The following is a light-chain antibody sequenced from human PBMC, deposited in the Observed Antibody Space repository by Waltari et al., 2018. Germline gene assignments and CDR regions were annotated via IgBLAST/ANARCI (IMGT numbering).Light chain of an antibody. CDR1: SSDVGAYNY. Sequence: QSALTQPAPVSGSPGQSITISCTGTSSDVGAYNYVPVYQQHPGKAPKLMIFDVSNRPSGVSNRFSGAKSGNTASLTISGLQAEDEADYYCSSYISSSTLEVFGGGTSLTVL. J-gene: IGLJ2*01. V-gene: IGLV2-14*03. CDR2: DVS. CDR3: SSYISSSTLEV.